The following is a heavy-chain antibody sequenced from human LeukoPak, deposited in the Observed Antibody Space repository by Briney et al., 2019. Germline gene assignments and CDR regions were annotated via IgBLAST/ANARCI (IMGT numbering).Heavy chain of an antibody. J-gene: IGHJ2*01. CDR3: ARREHYDSSGYQNVHYWYFDL. CDR2: INTNTGNP. V-gene: IGHV7-4-1*02. CDR1: GYTFTSYG. D-gene: IGHD3-22*01. Sequence: GASVKVSCKASGYTFTSYGISWVRQAPGQGLEWMGWINTNTGNPTYAQGFTGRFVFSLDTSVSTAYLQISSLKAEDTAVYYCARREHYDSSGYQNVHYWYFDLWGRGTLVTVSS.